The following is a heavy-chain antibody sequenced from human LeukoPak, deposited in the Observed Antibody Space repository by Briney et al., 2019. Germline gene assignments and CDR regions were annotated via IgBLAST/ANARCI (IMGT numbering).Heavy chain of an antibody. Sequence: ASVKVSCKASGYTFTGYYMHWVRQAPGQGLEWMGWIYPSSGGTGYAQRSQGRVTMTRDTSISTAYMELSRLRSDDTAVYYCARVVGYGDYPFDYWGQGTLVTVSS. CDR3: ARVVGYGDYPFDY. D-gene: IGHD4-17*01. J-gene: IGHJ4*02. V-gene: IGHV1-2*02. CDR1: GYTFTGYY. CDR2: IYPSSGGT.